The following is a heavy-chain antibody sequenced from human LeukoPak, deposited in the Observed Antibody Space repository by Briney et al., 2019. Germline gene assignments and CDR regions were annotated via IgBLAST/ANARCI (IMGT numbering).Heavy chain of an antibody. CDR3: ARDDYGDESAEYFQH. V-gene: IGHV1-18*01. Sequence: ASVKVSCKASGYTFTSYGISWVRHAPGQGLEWMGWISAYNGNTNYAQKLQGRVTMTTDTSTSTAYMELRSLRSDDTAVYYCARDDYGDESAEYFQHWGQGTLVTVSS. J-gene: IGHJ1*01. D-gene: IGHD4-17*01. CDR1: GYTFTSYG. CDR2: ISAYNGNT.